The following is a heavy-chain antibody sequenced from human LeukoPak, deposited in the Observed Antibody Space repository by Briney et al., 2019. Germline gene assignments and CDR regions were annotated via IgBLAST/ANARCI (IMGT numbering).Heavy chain of an antibody. Sequence: PGGSLRLSCAASGCTFSSYEMNWIRQAPGKGLEWVSYISSSGSTIYYADPVKGRFTISRDNAKNSLYLQMNSLRAEDTAFYYCASLPTVPEPHGYYYGMDVWGKGTTVTVSS. J-gene: IGHJ6*04. CDR1: GCTFSSYE. D-gene: IGHD4-17*01. CDR2: ISSSGSTI. CDR3: ASLPTVPEPHGYYYGMDV. V-gene: IGHV3-48*03.